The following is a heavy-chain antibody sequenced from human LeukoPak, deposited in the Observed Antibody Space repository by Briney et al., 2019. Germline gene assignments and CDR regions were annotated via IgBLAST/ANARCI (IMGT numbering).Heavy chain of an antibody. J-gene: IGHJ4*02. CDR3: ARGGYLFGY. D-gene: IGHD2-15*01. CDR1: GGSINDYY. CDR2: IYSSGST. V-gene: IGHV4-59*01. Sequence: PSETLSLTCTVSGGSINDYYWSWIRQPPGKGLEWIGFIYSSGSTNYNPSLKSRVTISVDTSKNQFSLKLISVTAADTAVYYCARGGYLFGYWGQGTLVTVSS.